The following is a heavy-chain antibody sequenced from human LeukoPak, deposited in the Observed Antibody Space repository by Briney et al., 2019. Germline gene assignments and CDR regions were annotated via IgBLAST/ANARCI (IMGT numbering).Heavy chain of an antibody. V-gene: IGHV1-2*02. CDR2: INPNSGGT. J-gene: IGHJ4*02. CDR3: ARLGQQRIAARTAYFDY. CDR1: GYTFTGYY. Sequence: ASVKVSCKASGYTFTGYYMHWVRQAPGQGLEWMGWINPNSGGTNYAQKFQGRVTMTRDTSISTAYMELSRLRSDDTAVYYCARLGQQRIAARTAYFDYWGQGTLVTVSS. D-gene: IGHD6-6*01.